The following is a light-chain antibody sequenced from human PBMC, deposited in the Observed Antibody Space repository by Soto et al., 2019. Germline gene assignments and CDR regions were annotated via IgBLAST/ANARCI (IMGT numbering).Light chain of an antibody. CDR2: AAS. J-gene: IGKJ1*01. CDR3: QQYYSYPRT. CDR1: QGISSY. Sequence: ASRMTQSHSHLSASPGDRVTITCRASQGISSYLAWYQRKPGKAPRLLIYAASTLQSGVPSRFSGSGSGTDFTLTISCLQSEDFATYYCQQYYSYPRTFGQGTKVDNK. V-gene: IGKV1-8*01.